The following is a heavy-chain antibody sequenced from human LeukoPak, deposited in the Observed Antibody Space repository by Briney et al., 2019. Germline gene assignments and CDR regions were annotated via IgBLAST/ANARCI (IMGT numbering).Heavy chain of an antibody. CDR3: TTMAGVPAPNWFDP. J-gene: IGHJ5*02. Sequence: GGSLRLSCAASGFTFSNAWMSWVRQASGKGLEWVGRIKSKTDGGTTDYAAPVKGRFTISRDDSKNTLYLQMNSLKTEDTAVYYCTTMAGVPAPNWFDPWGQGTLVTVSS. V-gene: IGHV3-15*01. CDR2: IKSKTDGGTT. D-gene: IGHD2-2*01. CDR1: GFTFSNAW.